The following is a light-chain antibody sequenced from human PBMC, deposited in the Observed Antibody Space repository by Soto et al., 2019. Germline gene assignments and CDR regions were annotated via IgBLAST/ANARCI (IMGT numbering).Light chain of an antibody. CDR2: DAS. CDR3: HHYTRA. V-gene: IGKV1-5*01. J-gene: IGKJ1*01. CDR1: QSISTW. Sequence: DIHITQSPSSLSASVGDRVTITCRASQSISTWLAWYQQKPGKAPKLLIFDASTLESGVPSRFSGSASGTEFTLTITSLQPDDFATYYCHHYTRAFGQGTKVDIK.